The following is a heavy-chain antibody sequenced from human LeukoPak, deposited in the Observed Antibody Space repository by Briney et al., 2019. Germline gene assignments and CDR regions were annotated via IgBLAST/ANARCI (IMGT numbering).Heavy chain of an antibody. CDR1: GFTFSNYA. V-gene: IGHV3-23*01. J-gene: IGHJ4*02. CDR3: AKGLDFLFHY. Sequence: PGGSLRLSCAASGFTFSNYAMSWVCQAPGKGLEWVSAISGSGGGTYYADSVKGRFTISRDSSKNTLYLQMNSLRAEDTAVYYCAKGLDFLFHYWGQGTLVTVSS. CDR2: ISGSGGGT.